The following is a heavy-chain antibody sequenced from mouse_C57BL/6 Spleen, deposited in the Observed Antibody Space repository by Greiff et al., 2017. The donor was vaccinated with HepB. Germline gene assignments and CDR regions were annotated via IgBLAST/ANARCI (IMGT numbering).Heavy chain of an antibody. CDR2: IDPSDSYT. J-gene: IGHJ3*01. Sequence: QVQLQQSGAELVMPGASVKLSCKASGYTFTSYWMHWVKQRPGQGLEWIGEIDPSDSYTNYNQKFKGKSTLTVDKSSSTAYMQLSSLTSEDSAVYYCARDFTTVVATEAWFAYWGQGTLVTVSA. CDR3: ARDFTTVVATEAWFAY. D-gene: IGHD1-1*01. CDR1: GYTFTSYW. V-gene: IGHV1-69*01.